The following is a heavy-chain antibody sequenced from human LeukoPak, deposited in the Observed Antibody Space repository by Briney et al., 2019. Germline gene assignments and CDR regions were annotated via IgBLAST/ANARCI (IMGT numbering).Heavy chain of an antibody. V-gene: IGHV3-30*04. CDR3: ARVPGYCSGGSCYPNYFDY. D-gene: IGHD2-15*01. CDR2: ISYDGSNK. Sequence: GRSLRLSCAASGFTFSSYAMHWVRQAPGKGLEWVAVISYDGSNKYYADSVKGRFTISRDNSKNTLYLQMNSLRAEDTAVYYCARVPGYCSGGSCYPNYFDYWGQGTLVTVSS. J-gene: IGHJ4*02. CDR1: GFTFSSYA.